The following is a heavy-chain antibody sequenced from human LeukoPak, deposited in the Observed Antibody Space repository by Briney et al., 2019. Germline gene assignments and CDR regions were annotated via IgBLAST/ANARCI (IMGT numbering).Heavy chain of an antibody. Sequence: GGSLRLSCAASGFTFSGSAMHWVRQASGKGLEWVGRIRSKANSYATAYAASVKGRFTISRDNAKNSLYLQMNSLRAEDTAVYYCARGGGNFDYWGQGTLVTVSS. CDR1: GFTFSGSA. J-gene: IGHJ4*02. D-gene: IGHD2-15*01. V-gene: IGHV3-73*01. CDR3: ARGGGNFDY. CDR2: IRSKANSYAT.